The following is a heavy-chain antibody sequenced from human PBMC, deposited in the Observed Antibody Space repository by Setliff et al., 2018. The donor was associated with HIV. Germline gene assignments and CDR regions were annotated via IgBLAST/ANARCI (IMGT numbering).Heavy chain of an antibody. CDR1: RGSISSGTYY. V-gene: IGHV4-39*07. J-gene: IGHJ4*02. CDR2: IFSDGAT. CDR3: ARDWRAYGVLGS. D-gene: IGHD4-17*01. Sequence: SETLSLTCTVSRGSISSGTYYWTWIRQPPGKGLEWIGSIFSDGATNYSPSLKNRVTMSVDNSKNQFSLMVRSVTAADTAVYYCARDWRAYGVLGSWGQGMLVTVSS.